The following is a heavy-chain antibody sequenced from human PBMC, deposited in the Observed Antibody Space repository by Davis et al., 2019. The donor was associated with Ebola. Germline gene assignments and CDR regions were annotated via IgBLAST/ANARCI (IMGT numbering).Heavy chain of an antibody. J-gene: IGHJ6*02. V-gene: IGHV3-7*03. CDR2: IKPDGSEK. CDR1: GFTFSSYA. Sequence: PGGSLRLSCAASGFTFSSYAMSWVRQAPGKGLEWVANIKPDGSEKYYVDSVKGRFTISRDNAKNSLYLQMNSLRAEDTAIYYCARGRRLDVWGQGTTVTVSS. CDR3: ARGRRLDV.